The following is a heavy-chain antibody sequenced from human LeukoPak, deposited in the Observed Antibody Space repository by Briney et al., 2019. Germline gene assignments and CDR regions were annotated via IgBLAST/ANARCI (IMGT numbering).Heavy chain of an antibody. CDR2: ISGTDGST. V-gene: IGHV3-23*01. D-gene: IGHD4-23*01. CDR3: ASLYGGNSPLDY. Sequence: GGSLRLSCAASGFTFGIYAMSWVRQAPGKGLEWVSVISGTDGSTYYADSVKGRFTISRDNSNNRLYLQMNSLRAEDTAVYYCASLYGGNSPLDYWGQGTLVTVSS. J-gene: IGHJ4*02. CDR1: GFTFGIYA.